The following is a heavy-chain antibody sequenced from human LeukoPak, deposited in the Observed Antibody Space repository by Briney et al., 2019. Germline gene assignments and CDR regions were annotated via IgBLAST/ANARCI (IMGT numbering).Heavy chain of an antibody. J-gene: IGHJ4*02. Sequence: ASVKVSCKASGYTFTSYDINWVRQATGQGLEWMGRMNPNSGNTGYAQKFQGRVTMTRNTSISTAYMELSSLRSEDTAVYYCARDRVSAAGIPPSGYWGQGTLVTVSS. D-gene: IGHD6-13*01. CDR1: GYTFTSYD. CDR2: MNPNSGNT. CDR3: ARDRVSAAGIPPSGY. V-gene: IGHV1-8*01.